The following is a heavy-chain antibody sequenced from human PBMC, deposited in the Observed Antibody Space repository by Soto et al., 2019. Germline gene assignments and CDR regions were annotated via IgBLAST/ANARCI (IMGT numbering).Heavy chain of an antibody. CDR3: ARGNGEIFIGTNFDF. D-gene: IGHD3-16*02. J-gene: IGHJ4*02. Sequence: SETLSLTCTVSGGSIATGDSYWSWIRQHPGKGLEWLGYISNSGSTFYNPSLKSRLIVSIATSKNQFSLRLSSVTAADAAVYYCARGNGEIFIGTNFDFWGMGTLVTVSS. V-gene: IGHV4-31*02. CDR2: ISNSGST. CDR1: GGSIATGDSY.